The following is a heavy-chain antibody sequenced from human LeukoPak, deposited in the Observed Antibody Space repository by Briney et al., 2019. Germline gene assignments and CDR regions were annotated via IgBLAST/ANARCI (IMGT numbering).Heavy chain of an antibody. V-gene: IGHV3-23*01. J-gene: IGHJ6*04. D-gene: IGHD3-16*02. CDR3: AKDSWSGVIVPHWYYYCGMDV. Sequence: GGSLRLSCAASGFTFSSYAMSWVRQAPGKGLEWVSAISGSGGSTYYADSVKGRFTISRDNSKNTLYLQMNSLRAEDTAVYYCAKDSWSGVIVPHWYYYCGMDVWGKGTTVTVSS. CDR2: ISGSGGST. CDR1: GFTFSSYA.